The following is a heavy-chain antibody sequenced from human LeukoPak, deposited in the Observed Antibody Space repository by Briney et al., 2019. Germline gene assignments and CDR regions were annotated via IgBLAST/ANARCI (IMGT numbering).Heavy chain of an antibody. J-gene: IGHJ6*03. CDR3: AKDRAAADRPRVYYYYYMDV. V-gene: IGHV3-23*01. CDR1: GFTFSSYA. Sequence: PGGSLRLSCAAPGFTFSSYAMSWVRQAPGKGLEWVSAISGSGGSTYYADSVKGRFTISRDNSKNTLYLQMNSLRAEDTAVYYCAKDRAAADRPRVYYYYYMDVWGKGTTVTVSS. D-gene: IGHD6-13*01. CDR2: ISGSGGST.